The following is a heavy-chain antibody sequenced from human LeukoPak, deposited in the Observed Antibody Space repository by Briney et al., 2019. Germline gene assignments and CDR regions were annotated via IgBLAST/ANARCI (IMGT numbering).Heavy chain of an antibody. CDR1: GFTFSSYA. J-gene: IGHJ4*02. V-gene: IGHV3-23*01. CDR2: ISGSGGRT. CDR3: AKDLGYSGYDPLDH. Sequence: GGSLRLSCAASGFTFSSYAMGWVRQAPGKGLEWVSVISGSGGRTYYADSVKGRFTISRDNSKNTLYLQMNSLRGEDTAVYYCAKDLGYSGYDPLDHWGQGTLVTVSS. D-gene: IGHD5-12*01.